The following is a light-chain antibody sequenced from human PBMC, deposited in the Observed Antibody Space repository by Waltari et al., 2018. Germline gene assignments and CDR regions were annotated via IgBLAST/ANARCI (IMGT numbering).Light chain of an antibody. CDR3: QSYDSSLSHWV. J-gene: IGLJ3*02. Sequence: QSVLTQTPSVSGAPGQRVIISCTGSSSNIGPGYDVHWYQQLPGTAPKLLISVNNNRPAGVPDRFFGSKSGTSASLAITGLQAEDEADYYCQSYDSSLSHWVFGGGTKLTVL. V-gene: IGLV1-40*01. CDR2: VNN. CDR1: SSNIGPGYD.